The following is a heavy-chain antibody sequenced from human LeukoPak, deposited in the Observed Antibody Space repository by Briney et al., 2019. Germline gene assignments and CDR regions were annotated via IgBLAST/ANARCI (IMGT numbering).Heavy chain of an antibody. CDR3: ARTTTYSYDSSGYYEYFQH. CDR1: GGSISSGGYY. J-gene: IGHJ1*01. CDR2: IYYSGST. D-gene: IGHD3-22*01. Sequence: PSQTLSLTYSVSGGSISSGGYYWSWIRQHPGKGLEWIGYIYYSGSTYYNPSLKSRASISVDTSTNQFSLRLSSVTAADTAVYYCARTTTYSYDSSGYYEYFQHWGQGTLVTVSS. V-gene: IGHV4-31*03.